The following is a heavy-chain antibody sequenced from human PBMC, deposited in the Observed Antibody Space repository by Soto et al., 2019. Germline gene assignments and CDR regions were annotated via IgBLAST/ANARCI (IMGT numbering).Heavy chain of an antibody. CDR2: ISYDGNNK. CDR3: AKDEGVAVAGTSWFDP. D-gene: IGHD6-19*01. Sequence: GGSLRLSYAASGFTFSTYGMHWVRQGPGKGLEWVAVISYDGNNKYYADSVKGRFSISRDNSKNTLYLQMNSLRADDTAIYYCAKDEGVAVAGTSWFDPWGQGTLVTVSS. V-gene: IGHV3-30*18. CDR1: GFTFSTYG. J-gene: IGHJ5*02.